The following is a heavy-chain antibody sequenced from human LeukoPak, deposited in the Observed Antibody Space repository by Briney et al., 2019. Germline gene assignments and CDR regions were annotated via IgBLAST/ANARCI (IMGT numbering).Heavy chain of an antibody. CDR1: GGTFSSYS. CDR2: IIPIFGTA. Sequence: SVKVSCKASGGTFSSYSISWVRQAPGQGLEWMGGIIPIFGTANYAQKFQGRVTITADESTSTAYMELSSLRSEDTAVYYCARGPPDIVVVPAAPFDYWGQGTLVTVSS. CDR3: ARGPPDIVVVPAAPFDY. J-gene: IGHJ4*02. D-gene: IGHD2-2*01. V-gene: IGHV1-69*01.